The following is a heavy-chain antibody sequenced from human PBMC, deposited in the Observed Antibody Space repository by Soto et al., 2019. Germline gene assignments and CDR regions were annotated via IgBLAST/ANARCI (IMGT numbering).Heavy chain of an antibody. CDR2: IYYSGST. J-gene: IGHJ4*02. D-gene: IGHD6-19*01. CDR1: GDSMSSSDYY. Sequence: LSLTCAVSGDSMSSSDYYWGWIRQPPGKGLEWIGSIYYSGSTYYNPSLQSRVAISVDTSKNQFSLKLKSVTAADTAIYYCARRTVNIRTFYSGLKTHCFDYWGQGAPVTGLL. V-gene: IGHV4-39*01. CDR3: ARRTVNIRTFYSGLKTHCFDY.